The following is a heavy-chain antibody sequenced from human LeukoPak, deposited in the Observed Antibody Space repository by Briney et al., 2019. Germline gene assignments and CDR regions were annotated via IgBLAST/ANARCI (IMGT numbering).Heavy chain of an antibody. V-gene: IGHV3-23*01. D-gene: IGHD3-10*01. CDR1: GFTFSSYA. CDR2: ISGSGGST. CDR3: ARDQGWGSGSYGPLLAFDI. J-gene: IGHJ3*02. Sequence: GGSLRLSCAASGFTFSSYAMSWVRQAPGKGLEWVSAISGSGGSTYYADSVKGRFTISRDNSKNTLYLQMNSLRAEDTAVYYCARDQGWGSGSYGPLLAFDIWGQGTMVTVSS.